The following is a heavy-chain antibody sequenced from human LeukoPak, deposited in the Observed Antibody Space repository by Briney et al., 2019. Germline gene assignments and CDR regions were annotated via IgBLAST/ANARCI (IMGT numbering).Heavy chain of an antibody. D-gene: IGHD3/OR15-3a*01. CDR2: ISWNSGSI. V-gene: IGHV3-9*01. J-gene: IGHJ4*02. CDR1: GFTFDDYA. CDR3: AKLDSSYLDY. Sequence: GGSLRLSCAASGFTFDDYAMHWVRQAPGKGLEWVSGISWNSGSIGYADSVKGRFTISRDNAKNSLYLQMNSLRAEDTAVYYCAKLDSSYLDYWGQGTLVTVSS.